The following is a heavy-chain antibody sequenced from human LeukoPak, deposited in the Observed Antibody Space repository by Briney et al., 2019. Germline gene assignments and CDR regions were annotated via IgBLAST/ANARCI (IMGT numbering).Heavy chain of an antibody. CDR3: ARDQPRYCSGGSCYSKQDY. Sequence: SETLSLTCAVYGGSFSGYYWSWIRQPPGKGLEWIGEINHSGSTNYNPSLKSRVTISVDTSKNQFSLKLSSVTAADTAVYYCARDQPRYCSGGSCYSKQDYWGRGTLVTVSS. J-gene: IGHJ4*02. CDR1: GGSFSGYY. CDR2: INHSGST. D-gene: IGHD2-15*01. V-gene: IGHV4-34*01.